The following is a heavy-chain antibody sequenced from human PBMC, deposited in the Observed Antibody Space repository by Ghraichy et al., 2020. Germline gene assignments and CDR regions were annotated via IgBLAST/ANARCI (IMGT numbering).Heavy chain of an antibody. Sequence: LSLTCAASGFTFSSYGMHWVRQAPGKGLEWVAVIWYDGSNKYYADSVKGRFTISRDNSKNTLYLQMNSLRAEDTAVYYCARVRYSSSLEIDYWGQGTLVTVSS. CDR2: IWYDGSNK. CDR1: GFTFSSYG. CDR3: ARVRYSSSLEIDY. V-gene: IGHV3-33*08. D-gene: IGHD6-6*01. J-gene: IGHJ4*02.